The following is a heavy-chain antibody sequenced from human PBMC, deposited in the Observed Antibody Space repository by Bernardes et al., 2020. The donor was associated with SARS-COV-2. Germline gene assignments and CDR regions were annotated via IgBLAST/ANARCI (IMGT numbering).Heavy chain of an antibody. CDR3: ARHPGYSIKWGYFDY. D-gene: IGHD6-13*01. J-gene: IGHJ4*02. V-gene: IGHV4-39*01. CDR1: GGSISSSSYY. Sequence: SETLPLTCTVSGGSISSSSYYWGWIRQPPGKGLEWIGSIYYSGSTYYNPSLKSRVTISVDTSKNQFSLKLSSVTAADTAVYYCARHPGYSIKWGYFDYWGQGTLVTVSS. CDR2: IYYSGST.